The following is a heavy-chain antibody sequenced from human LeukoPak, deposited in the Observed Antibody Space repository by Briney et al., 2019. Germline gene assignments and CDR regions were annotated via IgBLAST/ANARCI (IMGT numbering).Heavy chain of an antibody. J-gene: IGHJ4*02. Sequence: GGSLRLSCAASGFTFSSYGMHWVRQAPGKRLEWVAFIRYDGRNKYYADSVKGRFTISRDNAKNSLYLQMNSLRAEDTAVYYCARDVMAYSSGWYYWGQGTLVTVSS. CDR1: GFTFSSYG. CDR2: IRYDGRNK. CDR3: ARDVMAYSSGWYY. V-gene: IGHV3-30*02. D-gene: IGHD6-19*01.